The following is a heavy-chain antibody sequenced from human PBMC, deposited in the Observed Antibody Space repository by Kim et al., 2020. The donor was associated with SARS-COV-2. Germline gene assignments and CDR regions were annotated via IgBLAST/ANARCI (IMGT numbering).Heavy chain of an antibody. CDR2: INHSGST. V-gene: IGHV4-34*01. J-gene: IGHJ5*02. D-gene: IGHD3-3*01. CDR1: GGSFSGYY. Sequence: SETLSLTCAVYGGSFSGYYWSWIRQPPGKGLEWIGEINHSGSTNYNPSLKSRVTISVDTSKNQFSLKLSSVTAADTAVYYCARGLSRFFSPRSVDPWGQGTLVTVSS. CDR3: ARGLSRFFSPRSVDP.